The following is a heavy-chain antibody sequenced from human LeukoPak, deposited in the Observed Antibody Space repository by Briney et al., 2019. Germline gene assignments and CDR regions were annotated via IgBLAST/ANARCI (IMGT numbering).Heavy chain of an antibody. CDR2: IIPILGIA. CDR3: ARDPFGGSGSYWSDP. CDR1: GGTFSSYT. J-gene: IGHJ5*02. D-gene: IGHD3-10*01. V-gene: IGHV1-69*04. Sequence: SVKVSCKASGGTFSSYTISWVRQAPGQGLEWMGRIIPILGIANYAQKFQGRVTITADKSTSTAYMELSSLRSEDTAVYYCARDPFGGSGSYWSDPWGQGTLVTVSS.